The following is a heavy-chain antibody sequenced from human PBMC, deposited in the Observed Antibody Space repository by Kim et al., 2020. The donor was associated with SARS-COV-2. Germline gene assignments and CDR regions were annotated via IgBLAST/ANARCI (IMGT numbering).Heavy chain of an antibody. V-gene: IGHV1-18*01. Sequence: YAQKLQGRITMTTETTTSTAYMELVNLRSEDTAVYYCARDRRIAAGDFDYWGQGTLVTVSS. D-gene: IGHD6-13*01. CDR3: ARDRRIAAGDFDY. J-gene: IGHJ4*02.